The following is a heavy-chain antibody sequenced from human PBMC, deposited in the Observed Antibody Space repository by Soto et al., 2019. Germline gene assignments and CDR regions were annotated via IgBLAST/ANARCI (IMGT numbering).Heavy chain of an antibody. CDR2: ITTDGGST. J-gene: IGHJ3*02. Sequence: GGSLRLSCSASGFTFSSYGMHWVRQAPGKGLEYLSTITTDGGSTYYAESVKGRFTISRDNSKNTLYLQMSSLRAEDMAVYYCVKESLGYCSGGSCYRGGFDIWGQGTMVTVSS. CDR1: GFTFSSYG. V-gene: IGHV3-64D*08. D-gene: IGHD2-15*01. CDR3: VKESLGYCSGGSCYRGGFDI.